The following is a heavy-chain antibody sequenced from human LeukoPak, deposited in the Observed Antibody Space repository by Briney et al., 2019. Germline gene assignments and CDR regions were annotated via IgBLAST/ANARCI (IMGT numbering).Heavy chain of an antibody. CDR3: ARDQCTNGVCYGGGWFDP. D-gene: IGHD2-8*01. V-gene: IGHV4-61*01. CDR1: GDSISSSRPY. J-gene: IGHJ5*02. CDR2: IYYSGST. Sequence: PSETLSLTCTVSGDSISSSRPYWCWIRQAPGKGLEWIGYIYYSGSTNYNPSLKSRVTISVDTSKNQFSLKLSSVTAADTAVYYCARDQCTNGVCYGGGWFDPWGQGTLVTVSS.